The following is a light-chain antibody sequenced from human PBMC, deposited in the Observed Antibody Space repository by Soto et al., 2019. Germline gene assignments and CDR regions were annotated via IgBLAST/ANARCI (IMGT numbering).Light chain of an antibody. CDR3: LHYDRYSWT. CDR1: QSISTW. J-gene: IGKJ1*01. CDR2: KAS. V-gene: IGKV1-5*03. Sequence: DIQMTQSPSTLSASVGDRVTITCRASQSISTWLAWYQQKPGKAPKLLIYKASSLESGVPSRFSGSGSGAEFTLTISSLQPDDVATYYCLHYDRYSWTFGQGTKVEIK.